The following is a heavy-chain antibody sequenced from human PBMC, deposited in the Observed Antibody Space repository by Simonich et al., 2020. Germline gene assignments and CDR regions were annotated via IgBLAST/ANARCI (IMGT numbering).Heavy chain of an antibody. CDR3: ARHYYGDYYFDY. CDR1: GFTFSSYE. Sequence: EVQLVESGGGLVQPGGSLRLSCAASGFTFSSYEMNWVRQAPGKGLEGVSYISSSGSTIYYAGSVKGRFTISRDNAKNSRYLQMNSLRAEDTAVYYCARHYYGDYYFDYWGQGTLVTVSS. V-gene: IGHV3-48*03. CDR2: ISSSGSTI. J-gene: IGHJ4*02. D-gene: IGHD4-17*01.